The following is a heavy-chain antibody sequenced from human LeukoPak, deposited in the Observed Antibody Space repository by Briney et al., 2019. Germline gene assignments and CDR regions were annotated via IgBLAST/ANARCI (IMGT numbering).Heavy chain of an antibody. J-gene: IGHJ4*02. V-gene: IGHV3-48*01. CDR2: ISSSSSTI. CDR1: GFTFSSYS. D-gene: IGHD3-3*01. CDR3: ARDSGWSAYYTGY. Sequence: GGSLRLSCAASGFTFSSYSMNWVRQAPGKGLEWVSYISSSSSTIYYADSVKGRFSISRDNAKNSLYLQMSSLRAEDTAVYCCARDSGWSAYYTGYWGQGTLVTVSS.